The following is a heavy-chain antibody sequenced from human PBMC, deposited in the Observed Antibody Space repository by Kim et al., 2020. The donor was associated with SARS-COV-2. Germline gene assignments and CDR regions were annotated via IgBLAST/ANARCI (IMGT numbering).Heavy chain of an antibody. CDR2: ISSSSSYI. D-gene: IGHD3-3*01. Sequence: GGSLRLSCAASGFTFSSYSMNWVRQAPGKGLEWVSSISSSSSYIYYADSVTGRFTISRDNAKNSLHMQTNSLRADDTAVYYGASGSDFWSGYYYGVDVWG. CDR3: ASGSDFWSGYYYGVDV. CDR1: GFTFSSYS. J-gene: IGHJ6*01. V-gene: IGHV3-21*01.